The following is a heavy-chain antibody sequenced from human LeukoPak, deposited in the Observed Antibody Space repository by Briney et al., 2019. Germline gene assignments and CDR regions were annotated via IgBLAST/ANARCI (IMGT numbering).Heavy chain of an antibody. CDR1: GYSFTSYW. J-gene: IGHJ5*02. CDR2: IYPGDSDT. Sequence: GESLKISCKGSGYSFTSYWIGWVRQMPGKGLEWMGIIYPGDSDTRYSPSFQGQVTISADKSISTAYLQWSSLKASDTAMYYCARGGTYYDFWSGSRGFDPWGQGTLVTVSS. D-gene: IGHD3-3*01. CDR3: ARGGTYYDFWSGSRGFDP. V-gene: IGHV5-51*01.